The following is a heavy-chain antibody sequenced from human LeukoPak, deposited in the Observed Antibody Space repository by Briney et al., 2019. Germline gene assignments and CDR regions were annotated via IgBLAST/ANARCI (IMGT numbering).Heavy chain of an antibody. J-gene: IGHJ3*02. CDR3: AKGLYSGSPDAFDI. V-gene: IGHV3-23*01. CDR2: ASAGGST. Sequence: GGSLRLSCAASGFTFSSYGMSWVRQAPGMGLEWVSGASAGGSTYYTGSVKGRFTISRDKSKSTLYLQMNSLRVEDTAIYYCAKGLYSGSPDAFDIWGQGTMVTASS. D-gene: IGHD1-26*01. CDR1: GFTFSSYG.